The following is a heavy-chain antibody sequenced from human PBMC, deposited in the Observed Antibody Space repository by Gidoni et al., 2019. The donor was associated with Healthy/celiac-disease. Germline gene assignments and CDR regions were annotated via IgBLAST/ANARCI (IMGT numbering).Heavy chain of an antibody. Sequence: EVQLVESGGGSVQPGGSLKLSRAASGFTSTRSAMHWVRQASGKGLEWVGRVRSKANSYATAYAASVKGRFTISRDDSKNTAYLQMNSLKTEDTAVYYCTRSLSGSYYGDAFDIWGQGTMVTVSS. J-gene: IGHJ3*02. CDR1: GFTSTRSA. D-gene: IGHD1-26*01. V-gene: IGHV3-73*01. CDR3: TRSLSGSYYGDAFDI. CDR2: VRSKANSYAT.